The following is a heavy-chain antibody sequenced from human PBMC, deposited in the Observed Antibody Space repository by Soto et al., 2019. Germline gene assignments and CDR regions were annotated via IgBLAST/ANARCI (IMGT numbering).Heavy chain of an antibody. Sequence: QVQLQESGPGLVKPSGTLSLTCAVSGGSFTSNNWWTWVRQPPGQGLEWIGEIYRTGSTNYNPSHKSRGTISLDKSENQFSLKVTSLYAADTAVYYCASRDPGTSVDYWGQGTLVTVSS. CDR3: ASRDPGTSVDY. CDR2: IYRTGST. D-gene: IGHD1-7*01. V-gene: IGHV4-4*02. J-gene: IGHJ4*02. CDR1: GGSFTSNNW.